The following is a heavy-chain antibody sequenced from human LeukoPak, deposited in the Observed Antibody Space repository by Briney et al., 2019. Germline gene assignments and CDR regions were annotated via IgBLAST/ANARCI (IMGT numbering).Heavy chain of an antibody. CDR2: INWDSGAK. CDR1: GGSFNGYY. D-gene: IGHD2/OR15-2a*01. Sequence: LSLTCIVSGGSFNGYYWTWIRKSPGKGLEWVAGINWDSGAKGHADSVKGRFTISRDNAKNSLYLEMNSLRAEDMALYYCVKEIKVREYSTSGALEIWGQGTMVTVSS. CDR3: VKEIKVREYSTSGALEI. J-gene: IGHJ3*02. V-gene: IGHV3-9*03.